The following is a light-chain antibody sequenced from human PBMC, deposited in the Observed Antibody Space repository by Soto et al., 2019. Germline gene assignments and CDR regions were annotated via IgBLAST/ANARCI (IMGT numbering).Light chain of an antibody. J-gene: IGKJ1*01. V-gene: IGKV3-20*01. CDR2: GAS. CDR3: QQYSRAPLT. Sequence: EIVLTQSPGTLSLSPWERATLSCRASQSVSDNYLAWYQQKPGQAPRLVISGASSRATGIPDRFSASGSGTDFTLTISRLEAEDFAVYYCQQYSRAPLTFGQGTKVDIK. CDR1: QSVSDNY.